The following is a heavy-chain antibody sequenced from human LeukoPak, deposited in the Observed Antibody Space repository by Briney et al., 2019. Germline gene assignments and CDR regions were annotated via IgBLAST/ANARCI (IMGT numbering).Heavy chain of an antibody. D-gene: IGHD1-7*01. Sequence: SETLSLTCAVYGGSFSGYYWSWIRQPPGKGLEWIGEINHSGSSNYNPSLKSRVTLSVDTSKNQLSLKLTSLTAADTAVYYCTLSLKGGTTDYWGQGTLVTVSS. V-gene: IGHV4-34*01. J-gene: IGHJ4*02. CDR3: TLSLKGGTTDY. CDR2: INHSGSS. CDR1: GGSFSGYY.